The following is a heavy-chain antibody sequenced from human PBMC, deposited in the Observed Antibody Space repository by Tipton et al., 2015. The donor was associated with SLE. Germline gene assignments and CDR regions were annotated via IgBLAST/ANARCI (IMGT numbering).Heavy chain of an antibody. CDR2: ISAYNGNT. J-gene: IGHJ4*02. Sequence: QLVQSGAEMKMPGASVKVSCKTSGYTFRNYGINWVRQAPGQGLEWMGWISAYNGNTNYAQKLQGRVTMTTDTSTDTAYMDLRNLGSDDTAVYYCARWARGYNGGFDYWGQGTLVTVSS. V-gene: IGHV1-18*01. CDR3: ARWARGYNGGFDY. CDR1: GYTFRNYG. D-gene: IGHD6-19*01.